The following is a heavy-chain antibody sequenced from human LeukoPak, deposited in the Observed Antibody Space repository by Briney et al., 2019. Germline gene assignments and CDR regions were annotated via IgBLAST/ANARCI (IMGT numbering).Heavy chain of an antibody. CDR1: GGSFSGYY. CDR2: INHSGST. D-gene: IGHD3-16*02. CDR3: ARVHYDYVWGSYREYYFDY. J-gene: IGHJ4*02. V-gene: IGHV4-34*01. Sequence: SETLSLTCAVYGGSFSGYYWSWIRQPPGKGLEWIGEINHSGSTNYNPSLKSRVTISVDTSKNQFSLKLSSVTTADTAVYYCARVHYDYVWGSYREYYFDYWGQGTLVTVSS.